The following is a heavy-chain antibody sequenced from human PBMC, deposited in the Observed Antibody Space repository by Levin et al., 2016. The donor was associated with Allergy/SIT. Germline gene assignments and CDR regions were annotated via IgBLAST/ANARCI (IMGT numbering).Heavy chain of an antibody. Sequence: WIRQPPGKGLEWIGYIYYSGSTNYNPSLKSRVTISVDTSKNQFSLKLSSVTAADTAVYYCARGRSEGSGWYSRWFDPWGQGTLVTVSS. J-gene: IGHJ5*02. CDR2: IYYSGST. V-gene: IGHV4-59*01. CDR3: ARGRSEGSGWYSRWFDP. D-gene: IGHD6-19*01.